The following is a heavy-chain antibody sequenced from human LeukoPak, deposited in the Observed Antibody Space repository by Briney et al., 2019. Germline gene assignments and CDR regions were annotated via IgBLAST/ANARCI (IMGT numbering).Heavy chain of an antibody. J-gene: IGHJ2*01. CDR2: IFRSGST. CDR3: ARDSIVRSWYFDL. Sequence: SETLSLTCAVYGGSISTSHWWTWVRQPPGKGLEWIGEIFRSGSTDYNPSLKSRVTISVDKSNNQFSLKLTSVTAADTAVYYCARDSIVRSWYFDLWGRGTLVTVSS. D-gene: IGHD2/OR15-2a*01. V-gene: IGHV4-4*02. CDR1: GGSISTSHW.